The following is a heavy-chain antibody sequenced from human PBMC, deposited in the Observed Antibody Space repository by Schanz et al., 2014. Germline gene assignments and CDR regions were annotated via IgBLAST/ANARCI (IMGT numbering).Heavy chain of an antibody. CDR2: IKSDGSST. CDR3: ARPALWFGDNCFDP. Sequence: EVHLLESGGGLVQPGGSLRLSCAASGFTFSSHWMHWVRQDPGKGLVWVSRIKSDGSSTSYADSVKGRFTISRDNAKNTLYLQMNSLRAEDTAVYYCARPALWFGDNCFDPWGQGTLVTVSS. J-gene: IGHJ5*02. V-gene: IGHV3-74*02. CDR1: GFTFSSHW. D-gene: IGHD3-10*01.